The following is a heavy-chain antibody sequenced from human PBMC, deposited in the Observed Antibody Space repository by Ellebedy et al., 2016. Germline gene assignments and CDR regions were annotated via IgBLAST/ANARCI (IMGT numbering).Heavy chain of an antibody. D-gene: IGHD4-11*01. Sequence: SGPTLVKPTQTLTLTCTFSGFSLTTNQVVVGWVRQPPGKAPEWLTFIYGNDDKRYSPSLLSRLTITKNTSKNQVVLTMTNMEPVDTGTYFCIHRTTVTSVDYWGQGILVTVSS. J-gene: IGHJ4*02. CDR3: IHRTTVTSVDY. CDR1: GFSLTTNQVV. CDR2: IYGNDDK. V-gene: IGHV2-5*01.